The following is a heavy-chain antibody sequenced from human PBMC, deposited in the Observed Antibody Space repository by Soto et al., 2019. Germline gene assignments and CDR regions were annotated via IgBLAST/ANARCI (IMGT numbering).Heavy chain of an antibody. CDR1: GGSFSGYY. V-gene: IGHV4-34*01. Sequence: QVQIQQWGAGLLKSSETLSLTCAVYGGSFSGYYWSWIRQPPGTGLVWIGEINHSGSTNYNPSLKSRVTISVDTSKNQCSLKLSSVTAADTAVYYCARGGDGSGSSIDYWGQGTMVTVSS. CDR3: ARGGDGSGSSIDY. J-gene: IGHJ4*02. CDR2: INHSGST. D-gene: IGHD3-10*01.